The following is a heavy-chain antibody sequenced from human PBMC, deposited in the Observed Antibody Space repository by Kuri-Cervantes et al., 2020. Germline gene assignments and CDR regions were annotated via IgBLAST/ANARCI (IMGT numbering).Heavy chain of an antibody. CDR3: ARGSPPYYVDYQFDY. CDR1: GFTFSTTS. D-gene: IGHD4-17*01. Sequence: GGSLRLSCTVSGFTFSTTSMNWARQAPGKGLEWVAYISSGSSTTYYADSVKGRFSISRDNAKNSLYLQMNSLRADDTAVYYCARGSPPYYVDYQFDYWGQGTLVTVSS. CDR2: ISSGSSTT. J-gene: IGHJ4*02. V-gene: IGHV3-48*01.